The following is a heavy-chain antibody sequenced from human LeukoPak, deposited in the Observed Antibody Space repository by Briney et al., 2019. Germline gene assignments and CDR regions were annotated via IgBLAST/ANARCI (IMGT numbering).Heavy chain of an antibody. CDR1: GGSFSGYY. Sequence: PSETLSLTCAVYGGSFSGYYWSWIRQPPGKGLEWIGEINHSGSTNYNPSLESRVTISVDTSKNQFSLKLSSVTAADTAVYYCAREGYSSSWYWFDPWGQGTLVTVSS. V-gene: IGHV4-34*01. CDR3: AREGYSSSWYWFDP. CDR2: INHSGST. J-gene: IGHJ5*02. D-gene: IGHD6-13*01.